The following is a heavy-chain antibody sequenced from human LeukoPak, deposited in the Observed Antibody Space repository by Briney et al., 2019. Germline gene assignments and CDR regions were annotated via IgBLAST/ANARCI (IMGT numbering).Heavy chain of an antibody. D-gene: IGHD2-15*01. CDR3: ARARDCSGGTCYQFNWFDP. CDR1: GGSISSGAYY. CDR2: IFYSGNT. V-gene: IGHV4-31*03. J-gene: IGHJ5*02. Sequence: NTSETLSLTCTVSGGSISSGAYYWSWIRQHPGKGLEWIGYIFYSGNTYYNPSLKSRVTISVDTSKNQFSLTLSSVTAADTAVYYCARARDCSGGTCYQFNWFDPWGQGTLVTVSS.